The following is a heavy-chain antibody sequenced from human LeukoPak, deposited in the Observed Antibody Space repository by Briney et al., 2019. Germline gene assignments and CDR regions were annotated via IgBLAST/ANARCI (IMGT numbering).Heavy chain of an antibody. D-gene: IGHD2-2*01. J-gene: IGHJ4*02. CDR2: INPNSGGT. V-gene: IGHV1-2*06. CDR1: GYTFTGYY. Sequence: GASVKVSCKASGYTFTGYYMHWVRQAPGQGLEWMGRINPNSGGTNYAQKFQGRVTMTRDTSISTAYMELSRLRSDDTAVYYCARSYCSSTSCSLMRFDYWGQGTLVTVSS. CDR3: ARSYCSSTSCSLMRFDY.